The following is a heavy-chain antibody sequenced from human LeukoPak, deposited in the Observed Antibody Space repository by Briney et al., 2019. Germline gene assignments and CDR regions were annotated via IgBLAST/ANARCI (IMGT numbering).Heavy chain of an antibody. CDR2: IIPIFGTA. CDR1: GGTFSSYA. CDR3: ARDRPILVPAALQGNWFDP. J-gene: IGHJ5*02. Sequence: GASVKVSCKASGGTFSSYAISWVRQAPGQGLEWMGGIIPIFGTANYAQKFQGRVTIIADESTSTAYMELSSLRSEDTAVYYCARDRPILVPAALQGNWFDPWGQGTLVTVSS. V-gene: IGHV1-69*13. D-gene: IGHD2-2*01.